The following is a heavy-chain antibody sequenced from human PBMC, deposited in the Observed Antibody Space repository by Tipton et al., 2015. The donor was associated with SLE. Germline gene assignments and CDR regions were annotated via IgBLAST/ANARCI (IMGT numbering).Heavy chain of an antibody. V-gene: IGHV3-21*01. CDR1: GFTFSSYW. D-gene: IGHD1-26*01. J-gene: IGHJ4*02. Sequence: QLVQSGGGLVKPGGSLRLSCAASGFTFSSYWMNWVRQAPGKGLEWVSSISSSSSYIYYADSVKGRFTISRDNAKNSLYLQMNSLRADDTAVYYCARDPGGTPGDYWGQGALVTVSS. CDR3: ARDPGGTPGDY. CDR2: ISSSSSYI.